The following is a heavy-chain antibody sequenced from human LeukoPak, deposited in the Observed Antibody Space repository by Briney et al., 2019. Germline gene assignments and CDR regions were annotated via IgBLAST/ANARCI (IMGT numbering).Heavy chain of an antibody. CDR3: ATDGGDSSGYYYYGMDV. J-gene: IGHJ6*02. Sequence: ASVKVSCKASGYTFSYYYIHWVRQAPGHGLEWMGLINPNGGNTDYAQKFQGRVTMTEDTSTDTAYMELSSLRSEDTAVYYCATDGGDSSGYYYYGMDVWGQGTTVTVSS. V-gene: IGHV1-46*01. CDR2: INPNGGNT. D-gene: IGHD3-22*01. CDR1: GYTFSYYY.